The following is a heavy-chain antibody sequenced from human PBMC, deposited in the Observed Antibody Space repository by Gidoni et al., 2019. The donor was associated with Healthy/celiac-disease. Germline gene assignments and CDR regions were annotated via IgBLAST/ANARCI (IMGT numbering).Heavy chain of an antibody. CDR1: GGSFSGYY. Sequence: QVQLQQWGAGLLKPSATLSLTCAVYGGSFSGYYWSWIRQPPGKGLEWIGEINHSGSTNYNPSLKSRVTISVDTSKNQFSLKLSSVTAADTAVYYCARAYAGSPFDYWGQGTLVTVSS. J-gene: IGHJ4*02. CDR2: INHSGST. V-gene: IGHV4-34*01. CDR3: ARAYAGSPFDY. D-gene: IGHD3-10*01.